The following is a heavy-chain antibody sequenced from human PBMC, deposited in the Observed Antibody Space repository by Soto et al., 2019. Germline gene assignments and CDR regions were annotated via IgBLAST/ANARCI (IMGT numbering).Heavy chain of an antibody. J-gene: IGHJ3*02. CDR3: AKDPSLCRYTSGCDAFDM. V-gene: IGHV3-23*01. CDR1: GFIFSSYA. D-gene: IGHD6-19*01. CDR2: ISGRGGST. Sequence: PGGSLRLSWGASGFIFSSYATSWARQAPGKGLEWVSAISGRGGSTYYADSVKRRFTISRDNSKDTLYLQMNSLRAEDTAVYYCAKDPSLCRYTSGCDAFDMWGQGTMVTVSS.